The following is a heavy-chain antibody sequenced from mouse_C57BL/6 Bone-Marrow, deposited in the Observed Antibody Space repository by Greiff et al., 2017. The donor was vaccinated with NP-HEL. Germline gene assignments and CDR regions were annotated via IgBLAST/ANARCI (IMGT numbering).Heavy chain of an antibody. Sequence: QVQLKESGPGLVAPSQSLSITCTVSGFSLTSYGVHWVRQPPGKGLEWLVVIWSDGSTTYNSALKARLSISKDNSKSQVFLKMNSLQTDDTAMYYCASHYGSSYEFAYWGQGTLVTVSA. D-gene: IGHD1-1*01. CDR2: IWSDGST. V-gene: IGHV2-6*03. CDR1: GFSLTSYG. J-gene: IGHJ3*01. CDR3: ASHYGSSYEFAY.